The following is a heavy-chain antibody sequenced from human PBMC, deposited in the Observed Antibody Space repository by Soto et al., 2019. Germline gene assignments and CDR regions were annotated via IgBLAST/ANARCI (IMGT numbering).Heavy chain of an antibody. CDR1: GFSFSRSG. Sequence: PGGSLSLSCGASGFSFSRSGVHGVRQAPGKGLEGVAVIAFDGSNEGYGDSVKGRFTTSRDKHKNPLYLQMNSLRAEATDVYYCATTYGDQIRYYGIDAWRQG. CDR2: IAFDGSNE. D-gene: IGHD4-17*01. V-gene: IGHV3-30*03. J-gene: IGHJ6*02. CDR3: ATTYGDQIRYYGIDA.